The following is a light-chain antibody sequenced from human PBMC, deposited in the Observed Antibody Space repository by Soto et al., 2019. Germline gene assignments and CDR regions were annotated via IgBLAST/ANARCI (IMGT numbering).Light chain of an antibody. V-gene: IGKV1-5*01. CDR3: QQYNSYWT. J-gene: IGKJ1*01. CDR2: DAS. Sequence: DIQMTQSPSTLSASVGDRVTITCRASQSISSWLAWYQQKPGKAPKLLIYDASSLESGGPARFSGSGSGTEVTLTISSLRPDDFATYYCQQYNSYWTFGPGTRVDIK. CDR1: QSISSW.